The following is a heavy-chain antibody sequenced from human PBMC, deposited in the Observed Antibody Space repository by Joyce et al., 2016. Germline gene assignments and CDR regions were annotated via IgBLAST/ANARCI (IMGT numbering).Heavy chain of an antibody. CDR3: ARGPRVTMIVVVTDSFDI. CDR1: GYTFTSYG. D-gene: IGHD3-22*01. V-gene: IGHV1-18*01. J-gene: IGHJ3*02. CDR2: ISGYNGNT. Sequence: QVQLVQSGAEVKKPGASVKVSCKASGYTFTSYGISWVRQAPGQGLEWMGCISGYNGNTNYAQKFQGRVTMTTDTSTSTAYMELRSLRSDDTAVYYCARGPRVTMIVVVTDSFDIWGQGTMVTVSS.